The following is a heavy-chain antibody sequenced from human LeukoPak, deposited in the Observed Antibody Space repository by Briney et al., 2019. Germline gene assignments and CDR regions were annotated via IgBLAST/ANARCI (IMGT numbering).Heavy chain of an antibody. V-gene: IGHV4-39*01. CDR2: IYYSETP. Sequence: SETLSLTCTVSGGSISTYYWSWIRQPPGKGLEWIGSIYYSETPYYNPSLRSRVTISVDTSKNQFSLKLSSVTAADTAVYYCARQIGDFRSGYPCDYWGQGTLVTVSS. D-gene: IGHD3-3*01. CDR1: GGSISTYY. CDR3: ARQIGDFRSGYPCDY. J-gene: IGHJ4*02.